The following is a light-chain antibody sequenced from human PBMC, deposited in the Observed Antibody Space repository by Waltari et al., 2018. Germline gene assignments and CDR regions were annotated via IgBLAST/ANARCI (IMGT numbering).Light chain of an antibody. V-gene: IGKV3-20*01. Sequence: EIVLTQSPGTLSLSAGERATLSCRDSQSVSSSYLAWYQQKPGQAPRLLIYGASSRATGIPDRFSGSGSGTDFTLTISRLEPEDFAVYYCQQYGTTFGQGTKVEIK. CDR1: QSVSSSY. CDR2: GAS. CDR3: QQYGTT. J-gene: IGKJ1*01.